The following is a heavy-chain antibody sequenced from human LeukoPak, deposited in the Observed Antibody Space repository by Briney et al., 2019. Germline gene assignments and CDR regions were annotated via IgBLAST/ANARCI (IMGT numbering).Heavy chain of an antibody. D-gene: IGHD2-2*01. CDR2: ISWNSGSI. CDR1: GFTSDDYA. J-gene: IGHJ5*02. CDR3: AKARRRYQLLYWFDP. Sequence: GRSLRLSCAASGFTSDDYAMHWVRQAPGKGLEWVSGISWNSGSIGYADSVKGRFTISRDNAKNSLYLQMNSLRAEDTALYYCAKARRRYQLLYWFDPWGQGTLVTVSS. V-gene: IGHV3-9*02.